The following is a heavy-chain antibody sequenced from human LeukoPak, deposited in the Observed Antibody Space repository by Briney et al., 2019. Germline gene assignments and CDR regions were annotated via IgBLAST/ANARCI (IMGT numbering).Heavy chain of an antibody. J-gene: IGHJ5*02. V-gene: IGHV3-30*02. CDR3: ARSPTGGYGDYH. CDR2: MHYDGSNK. D-gene: IGHD4-17*01. Sequence: GGSLRLSCAASGFTFRNYGMHWVRQTPGKGLEWVAFMHYDGSNKYYADSVKGRLTISRDNSKNTLYLHMNSLRSEDTAVYYCARSPTGGYGDYHWGQGTLVTVSS. CDR1: GFTFRNYG.